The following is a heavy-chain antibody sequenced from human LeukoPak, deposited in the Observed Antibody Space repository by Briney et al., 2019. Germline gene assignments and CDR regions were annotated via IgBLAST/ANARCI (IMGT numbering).Heavy chain of an antibody. V-gene: IGHV4-4*07. J-gene: IGHJ4*02. D-gene: IGHD6-6*01. CDR3: ARDRDSTSSRFDY. Sequence: PSETLSLTCTVSGGSISSYYWSWIRQPAGKGLEWIGRMYTSGSTHYNPSLKSRVTISVDKSKNQVSLKLSSVTAADTAVYYCARDRDSTSSRFDYWGQGTLVTVSS. CDR2: MYTSGST. CDR1: GGSISSYY.